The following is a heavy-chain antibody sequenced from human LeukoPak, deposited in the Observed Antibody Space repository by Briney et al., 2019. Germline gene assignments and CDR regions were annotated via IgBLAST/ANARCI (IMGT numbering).Heavy chain of an antibody. Sequence: PGGSLRLSCAASGFTFSSYSMNWVRQAPGKGLEWVANIKQDGSERYYVDSVKGRFTISRDNAKNSLYLQMNSLRAEDTAVYYCASTHTVVGAAVFDIWGQGTMVTVSS. CDR1: GFTFSSYS. J-gene: IGHJ3*02. CDR2: IKQDGSER. CDR3: ASTHTVVGAAVFDI. V-gene: IGHV3-7*01. D-gene: IGHD1-26*01.